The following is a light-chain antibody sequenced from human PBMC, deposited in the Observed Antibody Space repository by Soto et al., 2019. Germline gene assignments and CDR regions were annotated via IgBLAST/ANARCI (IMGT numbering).Light chain of an antibody. Sequence: DIQMTQSPSSLSASVGDRVTITCQASQDITNYLNWYQQKPGKAPNLLIYDASNLETGVPSRFSGSGSGTEFTLIISSLQPDDFATYYCQQYNSYSYTFGQGTKLEIK. V-gene: IGKV1-33*01. CDR2: DAS. CDR3: QQYNSYSYT. CDR1: QDITNY. J-gene: IGKJ2*01.